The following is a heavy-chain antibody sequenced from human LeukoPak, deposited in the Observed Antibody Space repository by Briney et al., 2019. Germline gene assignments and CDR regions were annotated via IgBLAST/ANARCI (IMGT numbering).Heavy chain of an antibody. CDR1: GFTFSSYA. D-gene: IGHD6-13*01. V-gene: IGHV3-30-3*01. Sequence: GGSLRLSCAASGFTFSSYAMHWVRQAPGKGLEWVAVISYDGSNKYYADSVKGRFTISRDNSKNTLYLQMNSLRAEDTAVYYCAKGHGSPDYWGQGILVTVSS. CDR2: ISYDGSNK. CDR3: AKGHGSPDY. J-gene: IGHJ4*02.